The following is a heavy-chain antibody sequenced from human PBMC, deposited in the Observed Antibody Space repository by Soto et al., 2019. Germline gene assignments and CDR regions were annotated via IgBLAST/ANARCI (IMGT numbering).Heavy chain of an antibody. CDR3: ARVSSYNDAFDI. D-gene: IGHD1-20*01. J-gene: IGHJ3*02. Sequence: AGGSLRLSSAASGFTFSSYSMNWVRQAPGKGLEWVSSISSSSSYIYYADSVKGRFTISRDNAKNSLYLQMNSLRAEDTAVYYCARVSSYNDAFDIWGQGTMVTVSS. CDR2: ISSSSSYI. CDR1: GFTFSSYS. V-gene: IGHV3-21*01.